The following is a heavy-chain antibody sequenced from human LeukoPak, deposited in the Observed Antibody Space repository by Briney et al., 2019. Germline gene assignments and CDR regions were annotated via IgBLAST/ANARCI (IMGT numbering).Heavy chain of an antibody. CDR1: GYSFTSYW. CDR2: IYPGDSDT. V-gene: IGHV5-51*01. Sequence: GESLKISCKGSGYSFTSYWIGWVRQMPGKGLEWMGIIYPGDSDTRYSPSFQGQVTISADKSISTAYLQWSSLRASDTAMYYCARHRGWNPYYYYMDVWGKGTTVTVSS. D-gene: IGHD1-1*01. J-gene: IGHJ6*03. CDR3: ARHRGWNPYYYYMDV.